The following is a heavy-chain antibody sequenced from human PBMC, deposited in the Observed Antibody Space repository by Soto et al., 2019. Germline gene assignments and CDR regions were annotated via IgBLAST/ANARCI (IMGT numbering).Heavy chain of an antibody. D-gene: IGHD6-13*01. CDR1: GFTFSNYA. CDR2: ISGSVGST. CDR3: AKAGGAAGTVDYFDY. J-gene: IGHJ4*02. Sequence: GGSLRLSCAASGFTFSNYAINWVRQSPGKGREWVSVISGSVGSTYYADSVKGRFTITRDNSKNTPYLQMNSLRAEDTAVYYCAKAGGAAGTVDYFDYWGQGTLVTVSS. V-gene: IGHV3-23*01.